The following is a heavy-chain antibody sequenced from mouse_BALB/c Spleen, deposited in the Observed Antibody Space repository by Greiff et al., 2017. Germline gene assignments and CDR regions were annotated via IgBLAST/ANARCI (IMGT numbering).Heavy chain of an antibody. J-gene: IGHJ4*01. CDR3: ARGGVRYAMDY. CDR1: GYSITSDYA. Sequence: EVHLVESGPGLVKPSQSLSLTCTVTGYSITSDYAWNWIRQFPGNKLEWMGYISYSGSTSYNPSLKSRISITRDTSKNQFFLQLNSVTTEDTATYYCARGGVRYAMDYWGQGTSVTVSS. CDR2: ISYSGST. V-gene: IGHV3-2*02. D-gene: IGHD2-14*01.